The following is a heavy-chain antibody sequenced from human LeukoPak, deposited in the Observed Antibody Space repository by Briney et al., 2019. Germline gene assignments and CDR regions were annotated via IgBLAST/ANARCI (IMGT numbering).Heavy chain of an antibody. D-gene: IGHD3-22*01. V-gene: IGHV4-61*02. J-gene: IGHJ4*02. Sequence: SETLSLTCTVSGGSISSGSYYWSWIRQPAGKGLEWIGRIYTSGSTNYNPSLKSRVTISVDTSKNQFSLKLSSVTAADTAVYYCARVGYYDSSGCDYWGQGTLVTVSS. CDR2: IYTSGST. CDR3: ARVGYYDSSGCDY. CDR1: GGSISSGSYY.